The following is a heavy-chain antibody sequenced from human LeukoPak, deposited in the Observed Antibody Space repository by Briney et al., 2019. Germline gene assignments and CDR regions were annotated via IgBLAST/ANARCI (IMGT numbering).Heavy chain of an antibody. CDR1: GYTFTSYY. CDR2: INPSGGNT. CDR3: ARDVSDCSGGSCYSYFDY. V-gene: IGHV1-46*01. Sequence: ASGKVSCKASGYTFTSYYMHWVRQAPGRGLEWMGIINPSGGNTSYAQKFQGRVTMTRDTSTSTVYMELSSLRSEDTAVYYCARDVSDCSGGSCYSYFDYWGQGTLVTVSS. J-gene: IGHJ4*02. D-gene: IGHD2-15*01.